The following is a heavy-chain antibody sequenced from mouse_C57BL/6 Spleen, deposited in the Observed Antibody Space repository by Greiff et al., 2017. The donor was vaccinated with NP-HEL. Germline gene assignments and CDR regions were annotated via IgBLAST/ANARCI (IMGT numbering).Heavy chain of an antibody. CDR3: ARSSIYDGYLAWFAY. D-gene: IGHD2-3*01. J-gene: IGHJ3*01. CDR2: IYPSDSET. Sequence: QVQLQQPGAELVRPGSSVKLSCKASGYTFTSYWMDWVKQRPGQGLEWIGNIYPSDSETHYNQKFKDKATLTVDKSSSTAYMQLSSLTSEDSAVYYCARSSIYDGYLAWFAYWGQGTLVTVSA. CDR1: GYTFTSYW. V-gene: IGHV1-61*01.